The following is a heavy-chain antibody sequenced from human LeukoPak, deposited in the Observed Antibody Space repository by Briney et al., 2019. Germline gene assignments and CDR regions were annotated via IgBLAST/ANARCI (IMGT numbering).Heavy chain of an antibody. CDR3: ARDPYSSSWSYGMDV. J-gene: IGHJ6*02. D-gene: IGHD6-13*01. CDR2: IKQDGSET. CDR1: GFTFSNYW. V-gene: IGHV3-7*05. Sequence: GGSLRLSCTASGFTFSNYWMSWVRQTPEKELEWVANIKQDGSETVYVDSVKGRFTISRDNAQTSLYLQMSSLRAEDTAVYYCARDPYSSSWSYGMDVWGQGTTVTVSS.